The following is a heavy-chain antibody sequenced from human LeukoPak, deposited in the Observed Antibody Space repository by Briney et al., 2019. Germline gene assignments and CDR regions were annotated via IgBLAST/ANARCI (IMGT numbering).Heavy chain of an antibody. CDR3: AGPRTLTNDF. Sequence: GGSLRLSCAASGFTFSTYAMSWVRQAPGKGLEWFSAIRSNGGSQYYAESVKGRFTISRDNSKNTLYLQMNRLRAEDTAIYYCAGPRTLTNDFWGQGTLVTVSS. J-gene: IGHJ4*02. CDR2: IRSNGGSQ. CDR1: GFTFSTYA. V-gene: IGHV3-23*01.